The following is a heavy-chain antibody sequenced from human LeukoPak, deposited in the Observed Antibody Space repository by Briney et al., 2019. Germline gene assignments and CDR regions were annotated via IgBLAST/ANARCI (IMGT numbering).Heavy chain of an antibody. CDR3: ARDPNHYYDSSGYYGDY. CDR2: IDTNTGNP. D-gene: IGHD3-22*01. Sequence: ASVKVSCKASGYTFTNYAMNWVRQAPGQGLEWMGWIDTNTGNPTYAQGFTGRFVFSLDTSVSTAYLQISSLKAEDTAVYYCARDPNHYYDSSGYYGDYWGQGTLVTVSS. J-gene: IGHJ4*02. V-gene: IGHV7-4-1*02. CDR1: GYTFTNYA.